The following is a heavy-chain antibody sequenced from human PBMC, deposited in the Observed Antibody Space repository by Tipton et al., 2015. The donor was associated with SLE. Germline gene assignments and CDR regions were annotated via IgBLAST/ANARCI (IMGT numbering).Heavy chain of an antibody. V-gene: IGHV6-1*01. CDR2: TYYRSEWYS. J-gene: IGHJ4*02. D-gene: IGHD6-19*01. Sequence: GLVKPSQTLSLTCAISGDSVSSNSAAWNWIRQSPSRGLEWLGRTYYRSEWYSDYALSVRSRITINPDTSKNQFSLQLNSVTPEDAAVYFCARISVAAGGFDYWSQGTLVTVSS. CDR1: GDSVSSNSAA. CDR3: ARISVAAGGFDY.